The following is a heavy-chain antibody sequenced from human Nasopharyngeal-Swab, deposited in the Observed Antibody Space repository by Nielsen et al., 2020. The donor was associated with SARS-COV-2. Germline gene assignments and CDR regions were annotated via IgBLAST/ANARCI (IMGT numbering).Heavy chain of an antibody. Sequence: GESLKISCAASGFIFSSYSMSWVRQAPGKGLEWVSAISGSGGGTYYADSVKGRFTISRDNSRNTLYLQMNSLRAEDTAVYYCAKSVCSGTNCYSYYYYMDVWGKGTTVTVSS. J-gene: IGHJ6*03. V-gene: IGHV3-23*01. CDR2: ISGSGGGT. D-gene: IGHD2-2*02. CDR1: GFIFSSYS. CDR3: AKSVCSGTNCYSYYYYMDV.